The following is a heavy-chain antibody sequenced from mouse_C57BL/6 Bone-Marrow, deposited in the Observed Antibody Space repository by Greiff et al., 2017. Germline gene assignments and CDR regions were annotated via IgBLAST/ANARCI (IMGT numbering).Heavy chain of an antibody. V-gene: IGHV1-50*01. J-gene: IGHJ2*01. D-gene: IGHD2-4*01. CDR2: IDPSDSYT. Sequence: QVQLQQPGAELVKPGASVKLSCNASGYTFTSYWMQWVKQRPGQGLEWIGEIDPSDSYTNYNQKFKGKATLTVDTSSSTAYMQLSSLTSEDSAVYYCARGYDYVDFDYWGQGTTLTVAS. CDR3: ARGYDYVDFDY. CDR1: GYTFTSYW.